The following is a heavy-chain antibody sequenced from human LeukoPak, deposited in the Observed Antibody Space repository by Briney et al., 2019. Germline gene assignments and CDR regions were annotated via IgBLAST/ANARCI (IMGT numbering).Heavy chain of an antibody. CDR2: INHSGST. J-gene: IGHJ6*02. CDR1: GGSISSYY. V-gene: IGHV4-34*01. CDR3: ARGAYDYYYGMDV. D-gene: IGHD3-3*01. Sequence: SETLSLTCTVSGGSISSYYWSWIRQPPGKGLEWIGEINHSGSTNYNPSLKSRVTISVDTSKNQFSLKLSSVTAADTAVYYCARGAYDYYYGMDVWGQGTTVTVSS.